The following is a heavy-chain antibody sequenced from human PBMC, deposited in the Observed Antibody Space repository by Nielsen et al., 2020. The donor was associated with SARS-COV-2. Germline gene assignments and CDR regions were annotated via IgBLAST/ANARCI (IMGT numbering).Heavy chain of an antibody. D-gene: IGHD7-27*01. Sequence: GGSLRLSCEASGLIFSDYGIHWVRQAPGKGLEWMAIISRDASDIFYPDSVRGRFTVSRDNSKNTVYLQMNSLRAEDTAVYYCARGNGWGSYFDYWGQGTLVTVSS. V-gene: IGHV3-30*03. CDR1: GLIFSDYG. J-gene: IGHJ4*02. CDR2: ISRDASDI. CDR3: ARGNGWGSYFDY.